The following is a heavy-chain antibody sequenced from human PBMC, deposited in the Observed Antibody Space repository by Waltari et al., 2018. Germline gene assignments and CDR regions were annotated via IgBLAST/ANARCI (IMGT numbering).Heavy chain of an antibody. D-gene: IGHD4-4*01. V-gene: IGHV4-39*01. Sequence: QLQLQESGPGLVKPSETLSLTCTFSGGSISSSSYYWGWIRQPPGKGLEWIGSIYYSGSTYYNPSLKSRVTISVDTSKNQFSLKLSSVTAADTAVYYCARHLYSNYADYYYYMDVWGKGTTVTVSS. CDR1: GGSISSSSYY. CDR3: ARHLYSNYADYYYYMDV. CDR2: IYYSGST. J-gene: IGHJ6*03.